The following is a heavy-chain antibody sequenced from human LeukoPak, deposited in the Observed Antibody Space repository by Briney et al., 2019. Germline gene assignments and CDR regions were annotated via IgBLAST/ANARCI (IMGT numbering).Heavy chain of an antibody. CDR3: ARDKGYCSGGSCYSLDY. Sequence: ASVTVSFKASGYTFTGYYMHWVRQAPGQGLEWMGWINPNSGGTNYAQKFQGGVTITRDTSISTASMELSMLRSDDTAVYYCARDKGYCSGGSCYSLDYWGQGTLVTVSS. D-gene: IGHD2-15*01. CDR1: GYTFTGYY. V-gene: IGHV1-2*02. CDR2: INPNSGGT. J-gene: IGHJ4*02.